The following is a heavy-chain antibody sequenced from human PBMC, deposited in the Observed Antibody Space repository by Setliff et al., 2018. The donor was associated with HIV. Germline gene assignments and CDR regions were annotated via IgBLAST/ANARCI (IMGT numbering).Heavy chain of an antibody. V-gene: IGHV1-69*05. J-gene: IGHJ3*02. CDR1: GGTFSSYA. CDR3: ASFSSGWYWGAFDI. CDR2: TIPIFGTA. D-gene: IGHD6-19*01. Sequence: SVKVSCKASGGTFSSYAISWVRQAPGQGLEWMGGTIPIFGTANYAQKFQGRVTITTDESTSTAYMELSSLRSEDTAVYYCASFSSGWYWGAFDIWGQGTMVTVSS.